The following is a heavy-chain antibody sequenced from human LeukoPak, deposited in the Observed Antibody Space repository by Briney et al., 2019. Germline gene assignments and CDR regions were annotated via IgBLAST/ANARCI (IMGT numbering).Heavy chain of an antibody. CDR1: GGAISSYY. D-gene: IGHD2-15*01. CDR3: ARGKSGANWFDP. V-gene: IGHV4-4*07. J-gene: IGHJ5*02. CDR2: IYTSGST. Sequence: SETLSLTCTVSGGAISSYYWSWIRQPAGKGLGWIGRIYTSGSTNYNPSLKSRVTMSVDTSKNQFSLKLSSVTAADTAVYYCARGKSGANWFDPWGQGTLVTVSS.